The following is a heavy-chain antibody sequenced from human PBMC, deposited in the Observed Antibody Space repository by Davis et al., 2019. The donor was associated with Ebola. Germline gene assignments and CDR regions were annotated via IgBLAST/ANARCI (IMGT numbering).Heavy chain of an antibody. CDR3: ARVYNWGFDF. CDR1: GFTFSSYS. CDR2: ISSSSRYI. V-gene: IGHV3-21*01. Sequence: GESLKISCAASGFTFSSYSMNWIRQAPGKGLEWVSSISSSSRYIYYADSVKGRFTISRDSAKDSLYLHMDSLRDDDTAVYYCARVYNWGFDFWGQGTLVTVSS. D-gene: IGHD1-20*01. J-gene: IGHJ4*02.